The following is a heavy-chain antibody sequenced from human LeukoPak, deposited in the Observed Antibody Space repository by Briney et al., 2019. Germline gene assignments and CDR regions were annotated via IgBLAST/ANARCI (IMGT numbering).Heavy chain of an antibody. CDR2: IYYSGST. D-gene: IGHD3-16*02. V-gene: IGHV4-59*01. CDR3: AKGGIMITFGGVIVMEPSDY. J-gene: IGHJ4*02. CDR1: GGSISRYY. Sequence: SETLSLACTVSGGSISRYYWSWIRHPPGKGLEWIGYIYYSGSTNYNPSLKSRVTISVDTSKNQFSLKLSSVTAADTAVYYCAKGGIMITFGGVIVMEPSDYWGQGTLVTVS.